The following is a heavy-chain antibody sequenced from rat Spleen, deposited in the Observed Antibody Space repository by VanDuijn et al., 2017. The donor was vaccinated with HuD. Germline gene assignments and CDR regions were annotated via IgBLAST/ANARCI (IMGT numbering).Heavy chain of an antibody. J-gene: IGHJ2*01. V-gene: IGHV3-1*01. Sequence: EVQLQEPGPGLVKPSQSLSLTCSVTGYSITSNYWGWIRKFPGNKMEWMGYISYSGSTSYNPSLKSRISITRDTSKNQFFLQLNSVTTEDTATYYCARWDYSSYPDYWGQGVMVTVSS. D-gene: IGHD1-8*01. CDR3: ARWDYSSYPDY. CDR1: GYSITSNY. CDR2: ISYSGST.